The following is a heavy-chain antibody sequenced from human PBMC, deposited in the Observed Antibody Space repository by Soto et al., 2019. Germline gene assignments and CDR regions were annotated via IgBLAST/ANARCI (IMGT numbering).Heavy chain of an antibody. CDR2: IHYSGAA. Sequence: KPSETLSLTCSVSGGSISGGDYHWSWLRQAPGKGLEWIGSIHYSGAASYNPSLETRVTTSIHASKNQFSLKVRSVSAADTTVYYLARAEQAKILLFGKFTRRGYYDGMDVWGQGTKVTASS. D-gene: IGHD3-3*01. CDR1: GGSISGGDYH. V-gene: IGHV4-30-4*01. J-gene: IGHJ6*02. CDR3: ARAEQAKILLFGKFTRRGYYDGMDV.